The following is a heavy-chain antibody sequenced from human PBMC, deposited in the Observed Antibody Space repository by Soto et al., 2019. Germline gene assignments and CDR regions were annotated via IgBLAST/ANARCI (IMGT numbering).Heavy chain of an antibody. J-gene: IGHJ4*02. V-gene: IGHV1-18*01. CDR3: ARDLTPVDY. Sequence: QIQLVQSGAEVKKPGASVKVSCKASGYTFSSYHITWVRQAPGQGLEWMGWISAYNGNTNYAQNLQGRVTMTTDPSTSTAYRELRSLRSDETAVYYCARDLTPVDYWGQGTLVTVSS. CDR2: ISAYNGNT. CDR1: GYTFSSYH.